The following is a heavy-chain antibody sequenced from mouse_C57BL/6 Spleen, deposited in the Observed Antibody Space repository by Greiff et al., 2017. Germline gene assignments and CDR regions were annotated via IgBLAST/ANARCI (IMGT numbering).Heavy chain of an antibody. CDR1: GYTFTTYP. V-gene: IGHV1-47*01. CDR2: FHPYNDDT. D-gene: IGHD2-3*01. CDR3: ARGLYDGYSWYFDV. Sequence: QVQLQQSGAELVKPGASVKMSCKASGYTFTTYPIEWMKQNHGKSLEWIGNFHPYNDDTKYNEKFKGKATLTVEKSSSTVYLELSRLTSDDSAVYACARGLYDGYSWYFDVWGTGTPVTVSS. J-gene: IGHJ1*03.